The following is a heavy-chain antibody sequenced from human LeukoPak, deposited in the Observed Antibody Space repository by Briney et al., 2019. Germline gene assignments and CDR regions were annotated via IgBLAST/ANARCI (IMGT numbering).Heavy chain of an antibody. CDR2: ISYDGSNK. D-gene: IGHD1-7*01. V-gene: IGHV3-30-3*01. CDR1: GFTFSSYA. Sequence: PGGSLRLSCAASGFTFSSYAMHWVRQAPGKGLEWVAVISYDGSNKYYADSVKGRFTISRDNSKNTLYLQMNSLRAKDTAVYYCARDRETGTTFETLYYWGQGTLVTVSS. CDR3: ARDRETGTTFETLYY. J-gene: IGHJ4*02.